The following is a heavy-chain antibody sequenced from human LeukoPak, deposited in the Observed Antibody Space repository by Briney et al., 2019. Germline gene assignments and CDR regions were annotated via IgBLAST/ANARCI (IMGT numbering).Heavy chain of an antibody. CDR1: GFTFSSYG. J-gene: IGHJ4*02. V-gene: IGHV3-23*01. CDR3: ARQFLGYCSSTSCYRKVACDY. D-gene: IGHD2-2*01. CDR2: ISGSGGST. Sequence: GGSLRLSCAASGFTFSSYGMSWVRQAPGKGLEWVSAISGSGGSTYYADSVKGRFTISRDNSKNTLYLQMNSLRAEDTAVYYCARQFLGYCSSTSCYRKVACDYWGQGTLVTVSS.